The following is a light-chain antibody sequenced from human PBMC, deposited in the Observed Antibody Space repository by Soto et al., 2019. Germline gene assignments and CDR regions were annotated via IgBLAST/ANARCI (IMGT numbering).Light chain of an antibody. CDR3: SRRT. Sequence: ENVFTHSPGTLSLSQGEGATLSCRASQSVSSSYLAWYQQKPGQAPRLLIYGASSRATGIPDRFSGSGSGTDVTLTISRLEPEDFAVYYGSRRTFGQGTKV. J-gene: IGKJ1*01. V-gene: IGKV3-20*01. CDR2: GAS. CDR1: QSVSSSY.